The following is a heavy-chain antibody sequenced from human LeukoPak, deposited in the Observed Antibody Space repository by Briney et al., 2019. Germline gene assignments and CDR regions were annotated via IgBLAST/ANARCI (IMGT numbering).Heavy chain of an antibody. D-gene: IGHD1-26*01. J-gene: IGHJ2*01. CDR2: IYYSGST. V-gene: IGHV4-59*01. Sequence: PSETLSLTCTVSGGSISSYFWSWIRQPPGKGLEWIGYIYYSGSTNYNPSLKSRVTISVDTSKNQFSLKLSSVTAADTAVYYCARGVGATYDLWGRGTLVTVSS. CDR3: ARGVGATYDL. CDR1: GGSISSYF.